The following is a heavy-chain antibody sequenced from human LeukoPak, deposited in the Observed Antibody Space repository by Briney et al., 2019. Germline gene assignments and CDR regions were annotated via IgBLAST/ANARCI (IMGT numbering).Heavy chain of an antibody. J-gene: IGHJ4*02. CDR3: AKDLSGYYDSSGYFDY. CDR2: ISGSGGST. Sequence: GRSLRLSCAASGFTFDDYAMHWVRQAPGKGLEWVSAISGSGGSTYYADSVKGRFTISRDNSKNTLYLQMNSLRAEDTAVYYCAKDLSGYYDSSGYFDYWGQGTLVTVSS. V-gene: IGHV3-23*01. D-gene: IGHD3-22*01. CDR1: GFTFDDYA.